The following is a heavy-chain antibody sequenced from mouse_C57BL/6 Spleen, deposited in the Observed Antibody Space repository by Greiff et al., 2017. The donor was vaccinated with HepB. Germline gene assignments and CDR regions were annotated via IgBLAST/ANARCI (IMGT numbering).Heavy chain of an antibody. CDR1: GFTFSSYA. Sequence: EVQVVESGGGLVKPGGSLKLSCAASGFTFSSYAMSWVRQTPEKRLEWVATISDGGSYTYYPDNVKGRFTISRDNAKNNLYLQMSHLKSEDTAMYYCARADYYGSRYYFDYWGQGTTLTVSS. V-gene: IGHV5-4*01. CDR3: ARADYYGSRYYFDY. CDR2: ISDGGSYT. D-gene: IGHD1-1*01. J-gene: IGHJ2*01.